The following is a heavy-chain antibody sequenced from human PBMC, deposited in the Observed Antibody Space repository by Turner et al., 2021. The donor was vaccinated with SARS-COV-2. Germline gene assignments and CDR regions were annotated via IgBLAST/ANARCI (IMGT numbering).Heavy chain of an antibody. CDR1: GGSMSPSY. CDR2: IYYTGST. CDR3: ARRHGDYGAYFDN. D-gene: IGHD4-17*01. Sequence: QVPLQESGPGLVKPSETMSLTCTVSGGSMSPSYWSWSWIRQPPGKGLEWIGYIYYTGSTYYNPSLKSRVTISVDRSKNQFSLKLSSVTAADTAVYYCARRHGDYGAYFDNWVQGTLVTVAS. J-gene: IGHJ4*02. V-gene: IGHV4-59*08.